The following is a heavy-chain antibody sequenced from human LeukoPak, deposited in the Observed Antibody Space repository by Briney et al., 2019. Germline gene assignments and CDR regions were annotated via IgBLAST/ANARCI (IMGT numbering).Heavy chain of an antibody. CDR3: ARGRYCSSTSCWNYYYYYMDV. J-gene: IGHJ6*03. Sequence: SETLSLTCTVSGGSISSSSYYWGWIRQPPGKGLEWIGSIYYSGSTYYNPSLKSRVTISVDTSKNQFSLKLSSVTAADTAVYYCARGRYCSSTSCWNYYYYYMDVWGKGTTVTVSS. CDR2: IYYSGST. V-gene: IGHV4-39*01. D-gene: IGHD2-2*01. CDR1: GGSISSSSYY.